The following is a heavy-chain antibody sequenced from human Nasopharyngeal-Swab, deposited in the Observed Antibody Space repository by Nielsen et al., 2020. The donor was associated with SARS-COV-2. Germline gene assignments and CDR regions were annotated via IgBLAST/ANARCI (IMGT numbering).Heavy chain of an antibody. D-gene: IGHD3-10*01. CDR2: IYNSGST. J-gene: IGHJ6*03. V-gene: IGHV4-59*01. Sequence: SETLSLTCTVSGGSTSSYYWSWIRQPPGKGLEWIGDIYNSGSTNYNPSLKSRVTISVDTSKNQFSLKLSSVTAADTAVYYCARGYGSGSYSYMDVWGKGTTVTVSS. CDR3: ARGYGSGSYSYMDV. CDR1: GGSTSSYY.